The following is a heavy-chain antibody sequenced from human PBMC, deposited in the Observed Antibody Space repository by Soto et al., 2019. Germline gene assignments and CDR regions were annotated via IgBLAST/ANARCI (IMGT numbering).Heavy chain of an antibody. CDR2: ISWNSGSI. CDR1: GFTFDDYA. CDR3: AKTVMVRGVIIAMDV. Sequence: GGSLRLSCAASGFTFDDYAMHWVRQAPGKGLEWVSGISWNSGSIGYADSVKGRFTISRDNAKNSLYLQMNSLRAEDTALYYCAKTVMVRGVIIAMDVWGKGTTVTVSS. V-gene: IGHV3-9*01. J-gene: IGHJ6*03. D-gene: IGHD3-10*01.